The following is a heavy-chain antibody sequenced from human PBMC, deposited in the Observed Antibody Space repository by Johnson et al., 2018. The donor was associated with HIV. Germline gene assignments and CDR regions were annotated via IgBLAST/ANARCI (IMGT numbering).Heavy chain of an antibody. J-gene: IGHJ3*02. CDR1: GFTFSSYA. CDR3: AKTTRGNWGSCFDI. D-gene: IGHD7-27*01. CDR2: ISYDGSNK. Sequence: QVQLVESGGGVVQPGRSLRLSCAASGFTFSSYAMHWVRQAPGKGLEWVAVISYDGSNKYYADSVKGRFTISRENAKNSLYLQLNSLRAEDTSLYYCAKTTRGNWGSCFDIWGQGTMVTVSS. V-gene: IGHV3-30*04.